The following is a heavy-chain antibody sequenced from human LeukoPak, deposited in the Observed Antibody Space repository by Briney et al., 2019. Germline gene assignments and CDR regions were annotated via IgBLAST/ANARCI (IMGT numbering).Heavy chain of an antibody. Sequence: GESLKISCKGSGYSFTSYWIGWVRQMPGKGLEWMGIIYPGDSETRYSPSFQGQVTISADKSVSTAYLQWSSLKASDTAMYYCARLGPGLRYFDWSKYNWFVPWGQGTLVTVSS. CDR3: ARLGPGLRYFDWSKYNWFVP. V-gene: IGHV5-51*01. CDR1: GYSFTSYW. D-gene: IGHD3-9*01. J-gene: IGHJ5*02. CDR2: IYPGDSET.